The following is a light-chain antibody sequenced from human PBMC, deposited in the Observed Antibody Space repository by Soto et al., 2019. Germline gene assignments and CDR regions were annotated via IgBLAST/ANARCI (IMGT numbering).Light chain of an antibody. V-gene: IGKV3-20*01. CDR2: GAS. J-gene: IGKJ5*01. Sequence: EIVLTQSPGTLSLSPGERATLSCRASQSVSNNYLAWYQQKPGQAPRLLIYGASNRATGIPDRFSGSGSGTDFTLTISRLEPEDFAVYFCQQYGGSPAITFGQGTRLDNK. CDR1: QSVSNNY. CDR3: QQYGGSPAIT.